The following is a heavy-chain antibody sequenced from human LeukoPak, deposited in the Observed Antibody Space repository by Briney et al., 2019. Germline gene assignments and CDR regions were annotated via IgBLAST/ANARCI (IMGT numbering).Heavy chain of an antibody. CDR3: ARAGSYSGFDY. CDR2: MFYSGST. Sequence: PSETLSLTCTVSGDSISSSYYYWGWIRQPPGRGLEWIGSMFYSGSTYYNPSLKSRVTISVDTSKNQFSLKLSSVTAADTAVYYCARAGSYSGFDYWGQGTLVTVSS. D-gene: IGHD3-10*01. CDR1: GDSISSSYYY. V-gene: IGHV4-39*01. J-gene: IGHJ4*02.